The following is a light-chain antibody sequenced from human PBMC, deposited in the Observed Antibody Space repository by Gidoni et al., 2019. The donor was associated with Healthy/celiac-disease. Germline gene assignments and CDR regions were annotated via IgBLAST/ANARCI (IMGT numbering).Light chain of an antibody. CDR3: QQYNNWPRT. CDR2: GAS. Sequence: EIVMTQSPATLSVSPGERATLSCRASQSVRSNLARYQQKPGQAPRLLIYGASTRATGIPARFSGSVSGTEFTLTISSLQSEDFAVYFCQQYNNWPRTFGQGTKLEIK. V-gene: IGKV3-15*01. CDR1: QSVRSN. J-gene: IGKJ2*01.